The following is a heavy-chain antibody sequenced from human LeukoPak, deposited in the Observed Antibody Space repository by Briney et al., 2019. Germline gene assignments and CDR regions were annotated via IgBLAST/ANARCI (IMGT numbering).Heavy chain of an antibody. Sequence: WQTLSLTCAISGDSVSSNNAAWNWIRQSPSRGLEWLGRTYYRSKWYNDYAVSLKSRIAISPDTSKNQFSLQLNSVTPEDTAVYYCARVHSGGTLDMDVWGKGTTVTISS. CDR1: GDSVSSNNAA. V-gene: IGHV6-1*01. D-gene: IGHD6-25*01. J-gene: IGHJ6*03. CDR2: TYYRSKWYN. CDR3: ARVHSGGTLDMDV.